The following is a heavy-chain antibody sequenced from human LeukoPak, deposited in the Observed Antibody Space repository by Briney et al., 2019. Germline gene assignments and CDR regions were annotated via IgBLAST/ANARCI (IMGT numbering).Heavy chain of an antibody. CDR3: ARWSLHSSGWYFDY. CDR1: GDSISSYY. J-gene: IGHJ4*02. Sequence: SETLPLTCIVSGDSISSYYWSWIRQPPGKGLEWIGYISYSGSTNYNPSLKSRVTISVDTSKNQFSPNLTSVTAADTAMYYCARWSLHSSGWYFDYWGQGTLVTVSS. D-gene: IGHD6-19*01. V-gene: IGHV4-59*01. CDR2: ISYSGST.